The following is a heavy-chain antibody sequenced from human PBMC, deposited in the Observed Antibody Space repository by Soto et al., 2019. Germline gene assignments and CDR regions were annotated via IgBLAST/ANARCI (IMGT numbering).Heavy chain of an antibody. CDR3: LKDTIKLWPYDY. CDR1: GFLFSNAW. V-gene: IGHV3-15*01. Sequence: GGSLRLSCAASGFLFSNAWMSWVRQGPGKGLEWVARIKSQSDGGATEYAAVVKGRFTISRDDSNNAVYLQMDSLTSDDTGVYYCLKDTIKLWPYDYWGQGTPVTVSS. CDR2: IKSQSDGGAT. D-gene: IGHD3-16*01. J-gene: IGHJ4*02.